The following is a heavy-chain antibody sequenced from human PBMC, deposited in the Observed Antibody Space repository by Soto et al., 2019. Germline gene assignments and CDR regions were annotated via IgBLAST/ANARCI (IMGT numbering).Heavy chain of an antibody. Sequence: EVQLVESGGGLVQPGGSLRLSCAASGFTVSSNYMSWVRQAPGKGLEWVSVIYSGGSTYYADSVKGRFTISRDNSKNTLYLQMNSLRAEDTAVYYCARDLYPLIAVAGTSYNEDYYYGVDVWGQGTTVTVSS. J-gene: IGHJ6*02. CDR2: IYSGGST. CDR3: ARDLYPLIAVAGTSYNEDYYYGVDV. CDR1: GFTVSSNY. V-gene: IGHV3-66*01. D-gene: IGHD6-19*01.